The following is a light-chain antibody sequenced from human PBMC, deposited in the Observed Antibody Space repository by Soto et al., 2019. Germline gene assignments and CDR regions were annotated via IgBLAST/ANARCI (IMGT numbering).Light chain of an antibody. CDR1: QSISSW. V-gene: IGKV1-5*03. J-gene: IGKJ1*01. CDR2: KAS. CDR3: QQYNSYSWT. Sequence: DIQMTQSHSTLSASVGDRVTITCRASQSISSWLAWYQQKPGKAPKLLIYKASSLESVVPSRFSGSGSGTEFTLTISSLQPDDFATYYCQQYNSYSWTFGQGTKVEIK.